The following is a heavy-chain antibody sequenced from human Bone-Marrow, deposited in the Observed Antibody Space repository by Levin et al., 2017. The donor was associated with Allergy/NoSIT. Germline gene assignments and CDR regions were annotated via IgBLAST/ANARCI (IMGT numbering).Heavy chain of an antibody. CDR1: DSSVSSGTYY. J-gene: IGHJ5*02. V-gene: IGHV4-61*01. D-gene: IGHD2-15*01. Sequence: SETLSLTCTVSDSSVSSGTYYWNWIWQVPGRGLEWIGYIYYSGTTNYNPSLESRVTISLDTSKNQFSLKLTSVTAADTAVYYCARDSCTGGTCYSFSSWGQGTLVTVSS. CDR2: IYYSGTT. CDR3: ARDSCTGGTCYSFSS.